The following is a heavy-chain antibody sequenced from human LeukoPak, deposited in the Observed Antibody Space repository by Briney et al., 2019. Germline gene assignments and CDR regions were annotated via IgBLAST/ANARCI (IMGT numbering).Heavy chain of an antibody. CDR3: ASGARRTSCLDY. J-gene: IGHJ4*02. V-gene: IGHV3-53*01. D-gene: IGHD2-2*01. Sequence: GGSLRLSCAASGFTVSSNYMSWVRQAPGKGLEWVSVIYSGGSTYYADSVKGRFTISRDNSKNTLYLQMNSLRAEDTAVYYCASGARRTSCLDYWGQGTLVTVPS. CDR2: IYSGGST. CDR1: GFTVSSNY.